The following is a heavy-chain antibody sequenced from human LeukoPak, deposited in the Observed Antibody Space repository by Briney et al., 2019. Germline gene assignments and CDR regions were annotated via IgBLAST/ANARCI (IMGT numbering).Heavy chain of an antibody. D-gene: IGHD2-2*02. CDR2: IYPGDSDT. J-gene: IGHJ4*02. Sequence: GESLKISCKGSGSSFTSYWIGWVRQMPGKGLEWMGIIYPGDSDTRYSPSFQGQVTISADKSISTAYLQWSSLKASDTAMYYCARQGCSSTSCYIYDYWGQGTLVTVSS. CDR1: GSSFTSYW. V-gene: IGHV5-51*01. CDR3: ARQGCSSTSCYIYDY.